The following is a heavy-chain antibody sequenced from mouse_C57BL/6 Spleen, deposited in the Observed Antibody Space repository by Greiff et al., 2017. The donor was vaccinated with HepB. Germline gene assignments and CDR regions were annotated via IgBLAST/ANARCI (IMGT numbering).Heavy chain of an antibody. CDR2: INPSTGGT. Sequence: EVQLQQSGPELVKPGASVKISCKASGYSFTGYYMNWVKQSPEKSLEWIGEINPSTGGTTYNQKFKAKATLTVDKSSSTAYMQLKSLTSEDSAVYYCARFPYGYEREYYAMDYWGQGTSVTVSS. V-gene: IGHV1-42*01. J-gene: IGHJ4*01. CDR3: ARFPYGYEREYYAMDY. CDR1: GYSFTGYY. D-gene: IGHD2-2*01.